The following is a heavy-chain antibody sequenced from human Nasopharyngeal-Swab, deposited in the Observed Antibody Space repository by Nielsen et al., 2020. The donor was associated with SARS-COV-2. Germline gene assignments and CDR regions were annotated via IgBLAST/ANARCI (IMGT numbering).Heavy chain of an antibody. J-gene: IGHJ4*02. CDR3: ARVVDFS. Sequence: GESLKISCAASGFTFSSYSMNWVRQAPGKGLEWASYISSSSSTIYYADSVKGRFTISRDNAKNSLYLQMNSLRDENTAVYYCARVVDFSWGQGTLVTVSS. CDR1: GFTFSSYS. CDR2: ISSSSSTI. V-gene: IGHV3-48*02. D-gene: IGHD2/OR15-2a*01.